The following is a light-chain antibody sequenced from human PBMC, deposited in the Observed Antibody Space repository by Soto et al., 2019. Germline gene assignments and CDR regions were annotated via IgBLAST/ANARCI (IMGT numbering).Light chain of an antibody. V-gene: IGKV3-15*01. CDR1: RSVISN. J-gene: IGKJ1*01. CDR2: EAS. Sequence: EIVMTKSPDTLSVSPGERATLSCRASRSVISNLAWYQHKPGQAPRLLIYEASTRATGIPARFSGSGSGTEFTLTIGSLQSEDFAVYCCQQYNDWPPTFGQGTMVDIK. CDR3: QQYNDWPPT.